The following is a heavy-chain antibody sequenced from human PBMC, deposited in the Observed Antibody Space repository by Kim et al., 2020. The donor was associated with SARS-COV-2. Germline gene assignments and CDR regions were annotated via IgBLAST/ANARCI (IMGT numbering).Heavy chain of an antibody. CDR3: VRGPAADLRS. Sequence: SETLSLTCTVSGASMSSYYWSWIRQPAGKGLEWIGRIYTSGSTNYNPSLKSRVIMSVDTSKNQFSLKLNSVTAADTAVYYCVRGPAADLRSWDQGTLVTVSS. CDR1: GASMSSYY. CDR2: IYTSGST. D-gene: IGHD6-13*01. J-gene: IGHJ5*02. V-gene: IGHV4-4*07.